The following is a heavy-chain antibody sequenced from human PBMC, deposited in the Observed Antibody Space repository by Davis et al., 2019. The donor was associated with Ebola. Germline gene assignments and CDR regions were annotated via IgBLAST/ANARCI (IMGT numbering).Heavy chain of an antibody. D-gene: IGHD1-1*01. CDR1: GYTFSNYW. V-gene: IGHV5-51*01. CDR3: ARLPGVDTTQRGFDY. Sequence: GESLKISCQASGYTFSNYWIGWVRQTPGKGLEWMGIIYPGDSDTRYSPSLEGQVTISVDKSINTAYLQWSSLKASDTAIYYCARLPGVDTTQRGFDYWGQGSLVTVSS. J-gene: IGHJ4*02. CDR2: IYPGDSDT.